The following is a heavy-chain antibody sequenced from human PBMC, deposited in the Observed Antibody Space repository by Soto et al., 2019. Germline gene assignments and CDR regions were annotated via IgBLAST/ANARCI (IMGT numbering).Heavy chain of an antibody. CDR2: ISAYNGNT. CDR1: GYTFTRYG. CDR3: ARDRECYYSSGYPDAFDI. J-gene: IGHJ3*02. D-gene: IGHD3-22*01. V-gene: IGHV1-18*04. Sequence: ASVKVSCKASGYTFTRYGISWVRQAPGQGLEWMGWISAYNGNTNYAQKLQGRVTMTTDTSTSTAYMELRSLRSDDTAVYYCARDRECYYSSGYPDAFDIWGQGTMVTVSS.